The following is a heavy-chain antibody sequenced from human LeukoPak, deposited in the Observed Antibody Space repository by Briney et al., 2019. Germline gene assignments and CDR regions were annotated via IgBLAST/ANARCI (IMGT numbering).Heavy chain of an antibody. CDR2: TYYRSKWYN. CDR3: ASGIAAAGTFFDY. CDR1: GDSVSSNSAA. J-gene: IGHJ4*02. D-gene: IGHD6-13*01. V-gene: IGHV6-1*01. Sequence: SQTLSLTCAISGDSVSSNSAAWNWIRQSPSRGLEWLGRTYYRSKWYNDYAVSVKSRITIKPDTSKNQFSLKLSSVTAADTAVYYCASGIAAAGTFFDYWGQGTLVTVSS.